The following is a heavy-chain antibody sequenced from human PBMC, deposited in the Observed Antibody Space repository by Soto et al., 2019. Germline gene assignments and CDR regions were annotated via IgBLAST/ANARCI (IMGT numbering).Heavy chain of an antibody. CDR3: ARVGSSETCFDP. D-gene: IGHD3-22*01. V-gene: IGHV4-61*01. Sequence: PSETLSLTCTVSGGAVSAGSYYWSWIRQRPGKVLEWIVFLYCTGRTDYNASLKSRGTMSVETSEKRGSLTLACVTAADTAVSYCARVGSSETCFDPWGQGTLVTVSS. CDR1: GGAVSAGSYY. J-gene: IGHJ5*02. CDR2: LYCTGRT.